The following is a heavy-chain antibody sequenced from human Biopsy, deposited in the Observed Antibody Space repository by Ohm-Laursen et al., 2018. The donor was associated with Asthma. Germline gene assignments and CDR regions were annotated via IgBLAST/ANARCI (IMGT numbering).Heavy chain of an antibody. CDR1: GYSLTDLS. CDR2: HDHEEGGT. CDR3: ASDFPKDYVRYNFQF. D-gene: IGHD4-17*01. Sequence: ASVKVSCKVSGYSLTDLSMHWVRQAPGQGLERMGGHDHEEGGTANARRFQGRVTMTEDTSTDTAYMELSSLSSDDTAVYYCASDFPKDYVRYNFQFWGQGTLVTVSS. J-gene: IGHJ4*02. V-gene: IGHV1-24*01.